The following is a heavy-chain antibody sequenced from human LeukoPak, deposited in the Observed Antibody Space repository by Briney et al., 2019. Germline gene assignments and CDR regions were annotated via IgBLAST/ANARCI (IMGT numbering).Heavy chain of an antibody. CDR1: GVSMSSSSYY. CDR2: IYYSGST. J-gene: IGHJ3*02. Sequence: SETLSLTCTVSGVSMSSSSYYWGWIRQPPGKGLEWIGSIYYSGSTYSNASLKSRVTISVDTSKNQFSLKLSSVTAADTAVYYCTRRVWISSSFSFDTWGPGSMVTVSS. V-gene: IGHV4-39*01. D-gene: IGHD6-13*01. CDR3: TRRVWISSSFSFDT.